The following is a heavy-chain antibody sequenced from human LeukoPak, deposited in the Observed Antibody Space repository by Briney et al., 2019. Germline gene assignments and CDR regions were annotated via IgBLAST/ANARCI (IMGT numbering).Heavy chain of an antibody. CDR1: GYTLTELS. Sequence: GASVKVSCKVSGYTLTELSMHWVRQAPGKGLEWMGGFDPEDGETIYAQKFQGRVTMTEDTSTDTAYMELSSLRSEDTAVYYCATVGPGPRGVVAAIDYWGQGTPVTVSS. J-gene: IGHJ4*02. CDR3: ATVGPGPRGVVAAIDY. CDR2: FDPEDGET. D-gene: IGHD2-15*01. V-gene: IGHV1-24*01.